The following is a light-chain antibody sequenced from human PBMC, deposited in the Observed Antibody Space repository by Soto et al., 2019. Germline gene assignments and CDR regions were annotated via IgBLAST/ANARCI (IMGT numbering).Light chain of an antibody. Sequence: DIQMTQSPSSLSASVGDRVTITCRASQSISNYLNWYQQKPGKAPKLLIYAASSLQSGVPSMFSGSGAGTDVTLTISSLQPEDFATYSCQQSYTTLFTFGPGTNVDI. CDR2: AAS. J-gene: IGKJ3*01. CDR3: QQSYTTLFT. V-gene: IGKV1-39*01. CDR1: QSISNY.